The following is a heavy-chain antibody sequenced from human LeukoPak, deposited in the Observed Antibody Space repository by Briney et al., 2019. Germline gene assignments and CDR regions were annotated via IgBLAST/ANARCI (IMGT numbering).Heavy chain of an antibody. V-gene: IGHV4-34*01. CDR3: ARHLYGDYVPH. CDR1: GGSFSGYY. J-gene: IGHJ4*02. CDR2: IYHSGST. D-gene: IGHD4-17*01. Sequence: SETLSLTCAVYGGSFSGYYWSWIRQPPGKGLEWIGEIYHSGSTNYNPSLKSRVTISVDKSKNQFSLKLSSVTAADTAVYYCARHLYGDYVPHWGQGTLVTVSS.